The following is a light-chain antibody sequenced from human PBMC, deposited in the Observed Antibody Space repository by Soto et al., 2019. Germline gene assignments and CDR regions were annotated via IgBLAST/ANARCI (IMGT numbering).Light chain of an antibody. J-gene: IGKJ5*01. V-gene: IGKV3-15*01. CDR2: YAS. CDR1: QSVRNN. CDR3: QQYTNWPPIT. Sequence: EIMMTQSPATLSVSLGERATLSYSASQSVRNNLAWYQQKPGQAPRLLIYYASTRATGIPARFSGSGSGTAFTLTISSLQSEDFALYYCQQYTNWPPITFGQGTRLEIK.